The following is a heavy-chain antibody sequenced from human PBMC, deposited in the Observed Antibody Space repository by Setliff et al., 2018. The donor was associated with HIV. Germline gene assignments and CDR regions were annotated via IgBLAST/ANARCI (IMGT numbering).Heavy chain of an antibody. CDR3: VREGLAWYHYDSSGYSNWFDP. D-gene: IGHD3-22*01. J-gene: IGHJ5*02. Sequence: ASVKVSCKASGYTFTSYGISWVRQASGQGLEWMGWISAYNGNTDYAQELQGRITLTTDTSTSTAYMELRSLRSDDTAVYYCVREGLAWYHYDSSGYSNWFDPWGQGTLVTVSS. CDR1: GYTFTSYG. V-gene: IGHV1-18*01. CDR2: ISAYNGNT.